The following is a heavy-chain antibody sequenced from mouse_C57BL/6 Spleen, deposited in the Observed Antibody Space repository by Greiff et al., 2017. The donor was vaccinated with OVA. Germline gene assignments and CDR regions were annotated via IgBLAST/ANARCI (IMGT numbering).Heavy chain of an antibody. CDR1: GFSLTSYG. D-gene: IGHD4-1*02. Sequence: VKLVESGPGLVAPSQSLSITCTVSGFSLTSYGVHWVRQPPGKGLEWLVVIWSDGSTTYNSALKSRLGISKDNSKSQVFLKMNSLQTDDTAMYYCARHNWDVDAMDYWGQGTSVTVSS. CDR3: ARHNWDVDAMDY. V-gene: IGHV2-6-1*01. J-gene: IGHJ4*01. CDR2: IWSDGST.